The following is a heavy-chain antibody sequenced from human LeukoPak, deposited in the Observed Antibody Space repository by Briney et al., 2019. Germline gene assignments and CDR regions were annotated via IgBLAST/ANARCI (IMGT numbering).Heavy chain of an antibody. D-gene: IGHD4-23*01. CDR2: IKQDGSEK. Sequence: GGSLRLSCAASGFTFSSYWMSWVRQAPGKGLEWVANIKQDGSEKYYADSVKGRFTISRDNSKNTLYLQMNSLRAEDTAVYYCAKDPKTTVVTIYYFDYWGQGTLVTVSS. V-gene: IGHV3-7*01. CDR3: AKDPKTTVVTIYYFDY. J-gene: IGHJ4*02. CDR1: GFTFSSYW.